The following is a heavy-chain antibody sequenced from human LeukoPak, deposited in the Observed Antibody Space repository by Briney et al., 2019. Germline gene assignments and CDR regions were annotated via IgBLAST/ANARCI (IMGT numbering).Heavy chain of an antibody. D-gene: IGHD3-22*01. CDR3: ARHYYDSSGYYSFDS. CDR2: IYYSGST. Sequence: SDTLSLTCAVSGYSISSSNRWGWIRQPPGKGLEWIGYIYYSGSTYYNPSLKSRVTVSVDKSKNQFSLKLSSVTAADAAGYYCARHYYDSSGYYSFDSWGQGTLVTVSS. V-gene: IGHV4-28*01. CDR1: GYSISSSNR. J-gene: IGHJ4*02.